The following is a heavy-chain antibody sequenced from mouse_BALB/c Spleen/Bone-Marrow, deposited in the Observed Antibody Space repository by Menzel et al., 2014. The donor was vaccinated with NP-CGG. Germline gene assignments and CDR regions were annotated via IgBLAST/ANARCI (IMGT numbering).Heavy chain of an antibody. Sequence: DVKLVESGPGLVKPSQSLSLPCTVTGYSITSDYAWNWIRQFPGNKLEWMGYISYSGSTSYNPSLKSRISITRDTSKNQFFLQLNSVTTEDTATYYCARDRGMDYWGQGTSVTVSS. V-gene: IGHV3-2*02. CDR1: GYSITSDYA. CDR3: ARDRGMDY. CDR2: ISYSGST. J-gene: IGHJ4*01.